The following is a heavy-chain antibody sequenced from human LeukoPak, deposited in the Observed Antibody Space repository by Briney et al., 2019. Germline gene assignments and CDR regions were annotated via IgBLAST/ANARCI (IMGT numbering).Heavy chain of an antibody. Sequence: GGSLRLSCVASGFTFSSYEMNWVRQAPGKGLEWVAVIWYDGSNKYYADSVKGRFTISRDNSKNTLYLQMNSLRAEDTAVYYCARGTITMVRGVIVDYWGQGTLVTVSS. V-gene: IGHV3-33*08. CDR1: GFTFSSYE. CDR2: IWYDGSNK. CDR3: ARGTITMVRGVIVDY. J-gene: IGHJ4*02. D-gene: IGHD3-10*01.